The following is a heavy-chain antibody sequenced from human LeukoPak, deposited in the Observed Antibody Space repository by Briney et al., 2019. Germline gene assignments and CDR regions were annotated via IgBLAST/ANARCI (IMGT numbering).Heavy chain of an antibody. V-gene: IGHV1-18*01. CDR1: GYTFTSFG. CDR3: ARDLGYYASGTYARGYYYYMDV. CDR2: ISAYNGNT. D-gene: IGHD3-10*01. J-gene: IGHJ6*03. Sequence: ASVKVSCKASGYTFTSFGISWVRQAPGQRLTWMGWISAYNGNTDHAQNFQGRVTMTTDTSTSTAYMELRSLGSDDTAVYYCARDLGYYASGTYARGYYYYMDVWGKGTTVTVSS.